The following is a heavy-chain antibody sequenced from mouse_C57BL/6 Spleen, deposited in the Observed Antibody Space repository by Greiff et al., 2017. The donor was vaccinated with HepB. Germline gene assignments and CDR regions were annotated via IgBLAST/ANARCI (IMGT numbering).Heavy chain of an antibody. J-gene: IGHJ3*01. V-gene: IGHV1-80*01. D-gene: IGHD4-1*01. CDR1: GYAFSSYW. CDR2: IYPGDGDT. Sequence: QVQLKESGAELVKPGASVKISCKASGYAFSSYWMNWVKQRPGKGLEWIGQIYPGDGDTNYNGKFKGKATLTADKSSSTAYMQLSSLTSEDSAVYFCARWGGTEAWFAYWGQGTLVTVSA. CDR3: ARWGGTEAWFAY.